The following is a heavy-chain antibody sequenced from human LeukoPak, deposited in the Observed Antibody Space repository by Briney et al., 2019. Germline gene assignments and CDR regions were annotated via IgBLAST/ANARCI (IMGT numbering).Heavy chain of an antibody. CDR3: ARGKDIRYYYGSWSYYY. Sequence: SETLSLTCAVYGGSFSGYYWSWIRQPPGKGLEWIGEINHSGSTNYNPSLKSRVTISVDTSKNQFSLKLSSVTAADTAVYYCARGKDIRYYYGSWSYYYWGQGTLVTVSS. V-gene: IGHV4-34*01. D-gene: IGHD3-10*01. CDR1: GGSFSGYY. CDR2: INHSGST. J-gene: IGHJ4*02.